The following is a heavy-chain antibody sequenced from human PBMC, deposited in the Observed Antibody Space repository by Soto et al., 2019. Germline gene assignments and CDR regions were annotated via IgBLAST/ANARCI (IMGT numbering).Heavy chain of an antibody. CDR2: IYYSGST. D-gene: IGHD6-6*01. Sequence: PSETLSLTCTVSGGSISSYYWSWIRQPPGKGLEWIGYIYYSGSTNYNPSLKSRVTISVDTSKNQFSLKLSSVNAADTAVYYCERLAARSWFDPWGQGTLVTVSS. J-gene: IGHJ5*02. V-gene: IGHV4-59*01. CDR1: GGSISSYY. CDR3: ERLAARSWFDP.